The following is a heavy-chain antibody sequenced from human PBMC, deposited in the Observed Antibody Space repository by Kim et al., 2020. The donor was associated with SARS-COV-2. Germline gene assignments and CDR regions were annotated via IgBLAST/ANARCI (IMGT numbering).Heavy chain of an antibody. D-gene: IGHD3-22*01. CDR2: ISYDGSNK. Sequence: GGSLRLSCAASGFTFSSYGMHWVRQAPGKGLEWVAVISYDGSNKYYADSVKGRFTISRDNSKNTLYLQMNSLRAEDTAVYYCAKGGSLSMIVVVTYWGQG. CDR1: GFTFSSYG. V-gene: IGHV3-30*18. CDR3: AKGGSLSMIVVVTY. J-gene: IGHJ4*02.